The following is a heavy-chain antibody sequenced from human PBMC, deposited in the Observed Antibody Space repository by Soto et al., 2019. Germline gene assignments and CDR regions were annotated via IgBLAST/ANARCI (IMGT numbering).Heavy chain of an antibody. D-gene: IGHD3-3*01. J-gene: IGHJ6*02. CDR2: ISAYNGNT. CDR3: ARENNRGYYDFWSGQIFGMDV. V-gene: IGHV1-18*01. CDR1: GYTFTSYG. Sequence: ASVKVSCKASGYTFTSYGISCVRQAPGQGLEWMGWISAYNGNTNYAQKLQGRVTMTTDTSTSTAYMELRSLRSDDTAVYYCARENNRGYYDFWSGQIFGMDVWGQGTTVTVSS.